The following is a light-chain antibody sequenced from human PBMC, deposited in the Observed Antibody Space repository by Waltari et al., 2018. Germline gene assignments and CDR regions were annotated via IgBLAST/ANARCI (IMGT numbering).Light chain of an antibody. Sequence: QSALTQPPSASGSPGQSVTISCTGTSSAVGGYDFVSWYQQHPGQAPKLMIYEVNKRPSGVPDRFSGSKLGNTASLTVSGLQAEDEADYYCSSYAGSNNGVFGGGTRLTVL. J-gene: IGLJ3*02. V-gene: IGLV2-8*01. CDR1: SSAVGGYDF. CDR2: EVN. CDR3: SSYAGSNNGV.